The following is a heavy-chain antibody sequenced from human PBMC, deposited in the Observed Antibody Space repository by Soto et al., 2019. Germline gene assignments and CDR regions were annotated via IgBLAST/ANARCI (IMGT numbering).Heavy chain of an antibody. CDR1: GFIFSNAW. CDR2: IKSNIDGGTT. Sequence: PGGSLRLSCAASGFIFSNAWMNWVRQAPGKGPEWVGRIKSNIDGGTTDYAAPVKGRFTISRDDSKNTLYLQMNSLRVEDTAVYYCAKDRAQKASGYDSFFDYWGQGTLVTVSS. V-gene: IGHV3-15*01. J-gene: IGHJ4*02. D-gene: IGHD5-12*01. CDR3: AKDRAQKASGYDSFFDY.